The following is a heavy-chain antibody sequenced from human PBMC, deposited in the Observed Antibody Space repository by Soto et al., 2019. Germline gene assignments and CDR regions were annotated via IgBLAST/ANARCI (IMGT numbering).Heavy chain of an antibody. D-gene: IGHD4-17*01. Sequence: QVQLVESGGGVVQPGRSLRLSCVASGYTFSSYAVHWFRQAPGKGLEWVAVISFDENSKSYADFAKGRFTVSRDDSKNTLYLQMNSLKIEDTAVYYCAKDTSGPNGDIYYGLDAWGQGTTVTVSS. CDR1: GYTFSSYA. CDR3: AKDTSGPNGDIYYGLDA. J-gene: IGHJ6*02. CDR2: ISFDENSK. V-gene: IGHV3-30*18.